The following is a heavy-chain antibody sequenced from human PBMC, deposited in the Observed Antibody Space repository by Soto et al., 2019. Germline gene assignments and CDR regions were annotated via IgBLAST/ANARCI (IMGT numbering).Heavy chain of an antibody. CDR2: INAGNGNT. CDR3: AAALIGRTFNWFDN. V-gene: IGHV1-3*01. J-gene: IGHJ5*02. CDR1: GYTFTSYA. Sequence: GASVKVSCKASGYTFTSYAMHWVRQAPGQRLEWMGWINAGNGNTKYSQKFQGRVTITRDTSARTAYMELSSLKSEDTAVYYCAAALIGRTFNWFDNWGQGTRVTVS. D-gene: IGHD6-6*01.